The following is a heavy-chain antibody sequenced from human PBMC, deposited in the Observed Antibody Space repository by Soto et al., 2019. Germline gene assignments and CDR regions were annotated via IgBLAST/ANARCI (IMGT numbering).Heavy chain of an antibody. CDR2: ISYDGSNK. Sequence: QVQLVESGGGVVQPGRSLRLSCAASGFTFSSYAMHWVRQAPGKGLEWVAVISYDGSNKYYADSVKGRFTISRDNSKNTLYLQMNSLRAEDTAVYYCARSVIAARPLSAFDIWGQGTMVTVSS. V-gene: IGHV3-30-3*01. CDR3: ARSVIAARPLSAFDI. D-gene: IGHD6-6*01. J-gene: IGHJ3*02. CDR1: GFTFSSYA.